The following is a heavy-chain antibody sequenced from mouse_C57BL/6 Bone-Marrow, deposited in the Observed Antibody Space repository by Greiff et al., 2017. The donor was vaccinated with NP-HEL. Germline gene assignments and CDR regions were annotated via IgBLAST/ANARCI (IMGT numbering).Heavy chain of an antibody. CDR2: IHPNSGST. J-gene: IGHJ2*01. Sequence: QVQLQQPGAELVKPGASVKLSCKASGYTFTSYWMHWVKQRPGQGLEWIGMIHPNSGSTNYNEKFKSKATLTVDKSSSTAYMQLSSLTSEDSAVYYCARECDYDEDFDYWGQGTTLTVSS. CDR3: ARECDYDEDFDY. V-gene: IGHV1-64*01. CDR1: GYTFTSYW. D-gene: IGHD2-4*01.